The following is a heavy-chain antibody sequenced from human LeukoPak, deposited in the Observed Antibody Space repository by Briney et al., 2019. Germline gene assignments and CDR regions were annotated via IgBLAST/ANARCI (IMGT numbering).Heavy chain of an antibody. D-gene: IGHD3-22*01. J-gene: IGHJ3*02. CDR1: GFTFSSFW. CDR3: ARDRGTYYYDTTSHYDAFDI. Sequence: GGSLRLSCAASGFTFSSFWMHWVRQVPGKGLVWVSRIDSDGSTTNYADSVKGRFTISRDNAKNTLYLQMNSLRVEETAVYYCARDRGTYYYDTTSHYDAFDIWGQGTMVTVSS. V-gene: IGHV3-74*01. CDR2: IDSDGSTT.